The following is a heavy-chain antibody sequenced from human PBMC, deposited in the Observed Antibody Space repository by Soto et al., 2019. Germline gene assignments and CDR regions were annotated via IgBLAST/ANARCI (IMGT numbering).Heavy chain of an antibody. D-gene: IGHD3-10*01. J-gene: IGHJ3*02. CDR3: SKTNDGGFSEFEI. Sequence: GGSLRLSCAASGFIFSSYAMSWVRQAPGKGLEWVSAISGSGTTAYYADSVKGRFTFSRDNSKKTMYLQMNSLRAEDTAVYYCSKTNDGGFSEFEIRGQGTAVPVSS. V-gene: IGHV3-23*01. CDR2: ISGSGTTA. CDR1: GFIFSSYA.